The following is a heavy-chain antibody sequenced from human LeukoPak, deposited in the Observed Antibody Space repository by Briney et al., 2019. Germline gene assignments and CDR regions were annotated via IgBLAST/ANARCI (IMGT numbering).Heavy chain of an antibody. Sequence: SETLSLTCAVYGGSFGGYYWSWIRQPPGKGLEWIGEINHSGSTNYNPSLKSRVTISVDTSKNQFSLKLSSVTAADTAVYYCAREIGYSSSSLNWFDPWGQGTLVTVSS. V-gene: IGHV4-34*01. J-gene: IGHJ5*02. D-gene: IGHD6-13*01. CDR2: INHSGST. CDR3: AREIGYSSSSLNWFDP. CDR1: GGSFGGYY.